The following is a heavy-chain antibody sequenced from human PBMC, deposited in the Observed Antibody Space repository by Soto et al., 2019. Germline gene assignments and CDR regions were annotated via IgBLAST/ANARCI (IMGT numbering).Heavy chain of an antibody. CDR2: IIPILGIA. V-gene: IGHV1-69*02. CDR3: ARLPPFPFDI. Sequence: QVQLVQSGAEVTKPGSSVKVSCKASGGTFSSYTSSWVRQAHGQGLEWMGRIIPILGIANYAQKFQGRVTITADQSTSTAYMELSSLRSEDTDVYYCARLPPFPFDIWGQGTMVTVSS. CDR1: GGTFSSYT. D-gene: IGHD5-18*01. J-gene: IGHJ3*02.